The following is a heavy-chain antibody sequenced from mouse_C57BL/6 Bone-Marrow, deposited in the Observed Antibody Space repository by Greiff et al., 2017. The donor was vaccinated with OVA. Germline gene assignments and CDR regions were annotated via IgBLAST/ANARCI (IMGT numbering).Heavy chain of an antibody. J-gene: IGHJ3*01. CDR3: TTNPGSRFFAY. CDR2: IYPGNSDT. D-gene: IGHD1-1*01. Sequence: VQLQQSGTVLARPGASVKMSCKTSGYTFTSYWMHWVKQRPGQGLEWIGAIYPGNSDTSYNQKFKGKAKLTAVTSASTAYMELSSLTNENSAVYYCTTNPGSRFFAYWGQGTLVTVSA. V-gene: IGHV1-5*01. CDR1: GYTFTSYW.